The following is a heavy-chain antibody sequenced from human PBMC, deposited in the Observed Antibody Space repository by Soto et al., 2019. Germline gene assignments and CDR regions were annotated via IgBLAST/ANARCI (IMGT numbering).Heavy chain of an antibody. CDR1: GDSVSSNTAS. CDR2: TYFRSKWYN. CDR3: AKGDNLGPKTGYAFDP. J-gene: IGHJ5*02. V-gene: IGHV6-1*01. Sequence: PSQTLSLTCAISGDSVSSNTASWNWIRQSPSRGLEWLGRTYFRSKWYNDYAVSVKSRIIINPDTSNNQFSLQLPSVTPEDTAVYFCAKGDNLGPKTGYAFDPWGQGIMVTVSS. D-gene: IGHD5-12*01.